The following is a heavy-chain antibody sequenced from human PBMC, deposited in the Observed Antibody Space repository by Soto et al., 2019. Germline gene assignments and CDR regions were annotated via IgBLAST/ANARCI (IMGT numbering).Heavy chain of an antibody. J-gene: IGHJ4*02. V-gene: IGHV1-18*01. CDR1: GYTFTSYG. Sequence: ASVKVSCKASGYTFTSYGISWVRQAPGQGLEWMGWISAYNGNTNYAQKLQGRVTMTTDTSTSTAYMELRSLRSDDTAVYYCARDVASVVVVAASDYWGQGTLVTVSS. CDR3: ARDVASVVVVAASDY. D-gene: IGHD2-15*01. CDR2: ISAYNGNT.